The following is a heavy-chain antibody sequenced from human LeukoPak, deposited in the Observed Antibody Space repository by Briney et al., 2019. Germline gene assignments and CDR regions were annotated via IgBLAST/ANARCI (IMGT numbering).Heavy chain of an antibody. CDR3: ARAVGNSSSSVFRRRERPRSYYYYMDV. V-gene: IGHV1-69*05. D-gene: IGHD6-6*01. Sequence: SVKVSCKASGGTFSSYAISWVRQAPGQGLEWMGGIIPIFGTANYAQKFQGRVTITTDESTSTAYMELSSLRSEDTAVYYCARAVGNSSSSVFRRRERPRSYYYYMDVWGKGTTVTVSS. CDR2: IIPIFGTA. J-gene: IGHJ6*03. CDR1: GGTFSSYA.